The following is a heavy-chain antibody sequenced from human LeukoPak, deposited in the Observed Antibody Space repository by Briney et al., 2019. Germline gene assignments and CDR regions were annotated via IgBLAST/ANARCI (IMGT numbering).Heavy chain of an antibody. CDR2: INHSGST. Sequence: SETLSLTCAVYGGSFSGYYRSWIRQPPGKGLEWIGEINHSGSTNYNPSLKSRVTISVDTSKNQFSLKLSSVTAADTAVYYCARGLMVRGVPYAFDIWGQGTMVTVSS. CDR3: ARGLMVRGVPYAFDI. CDR1: GGSFSGYY. J-gene: IGHJ3*02. D-gene: IGHD3-10*01. V-gene: IGHV4-34*01.